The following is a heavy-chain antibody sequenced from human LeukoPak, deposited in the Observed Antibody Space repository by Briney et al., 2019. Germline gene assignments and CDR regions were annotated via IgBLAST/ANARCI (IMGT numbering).Heavy chain of an antibody. CDR1: GGSVSSSSYY. Sequence: SETLSLTCTVSGGSVSSSSYYWGWIRQPPGKGLEWIGSIYHSGSTNYNPSLKSRVTISVDTSKNQFSLKLSSVTAADTAVYYCARAPSGVRGVTYYYNYYMDVWGKGTTVTVPS. CDR3: ARAPSGVRGVTYYYNYYMDV. CDR2: IYHSGST. J-gene: IGHJ6*03. D-gene: IGHD3-10*01. V-gene: IGHV4-39*07.